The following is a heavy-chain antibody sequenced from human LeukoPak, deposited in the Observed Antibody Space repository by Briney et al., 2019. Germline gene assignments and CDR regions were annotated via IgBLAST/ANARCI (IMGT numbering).Heavy chain of an antibody. V-gene: IGHV4-4*02. CDR2: IYHSGST. CDR1: GGSISSSNW. D-gene: IGHD1-26*01. Sequence: SETLSLTCAVSGGSISSSNWWSWVRQPPGKGLEWIGEIYHSGSTNYNPSLKSRVTISVDTSKNQFSLKLSSVTAADTAVYYCARGGYSGSYYQGDLDYWGQGTLVTVSS. CDR3: ARGGYSGSYYQGDLDY. J-gene: IGHJ4*02.